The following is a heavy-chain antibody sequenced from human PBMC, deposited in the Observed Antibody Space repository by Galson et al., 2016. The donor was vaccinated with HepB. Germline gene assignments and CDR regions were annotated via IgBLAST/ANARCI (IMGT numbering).Heavy chain of an antibody. Sequence: SVKVSCKASGYSFSGYVVHWVRQAPGHSLEWMGWINAGNGKTKYSQKFQGGVTFTTDTSATTVHMELSSLRSEDTAVYCCARDLRFITMVRGDDPFDIWGQGTMVTVSS. CDR1: GYSFSGYV. D-gene: IGHD3-10*01. CDR2: INAGNGKT. V-gene: IGHV1-3*01. J-gene: IGHJ3*02. CDR3: ARDLRFITMVRGDDPFDI.